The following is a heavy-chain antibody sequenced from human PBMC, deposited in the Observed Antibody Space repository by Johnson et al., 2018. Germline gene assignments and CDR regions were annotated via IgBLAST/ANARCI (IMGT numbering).Heavy chain of an antibody. J-gene: IGHJ3*02. CDR1: GGSFSDYY. Sequence: QVQLQQWGAGLLKPSETLSLTCAVYGGSFSDYYWSWIRQPPGKGLEWIGEINHSGSTNYNPSLKSRLTISGHTSKNQFSMKLSSVTAADTAGYYCARGIVVVDAAFDIWGQGTRVTVAS. CDR2: INHSGST. D-gene: IGHD3-22*01. V-gene: IGHV4-34*01. CDR3: ARGIVVVDAAFDI.